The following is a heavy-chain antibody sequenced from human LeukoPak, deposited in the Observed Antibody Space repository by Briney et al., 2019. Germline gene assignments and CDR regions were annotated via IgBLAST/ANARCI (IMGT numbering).Heavy chain of an antibody. CDR3: ARAPYLWTDY. V-gene: IGHV1-46*01. J-gene: IGHJ4*02. Sequence: ASVKVSCKASGYTFTSYYMRWVRQAPGQGLEWIGIINPSGGSTTYAQKFQGRVTMTRDTSTSTVYMELSSLRSEDTAVYYCARAPYLWTDYWGQGSLVTVSS. CDR1: GYTFTSYY. CDR2: INPSGGST. D-gene: IGHD1-1*01.